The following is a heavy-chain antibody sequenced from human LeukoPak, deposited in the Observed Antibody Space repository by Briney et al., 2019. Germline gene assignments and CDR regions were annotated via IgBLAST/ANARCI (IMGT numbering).Heavy chain of an antibody. CDR3: ARGGGYASPIGY. V-gene: IGHV4-59*01. CDR2: IYHSGST. Sequence: SETLSLTCTLSGGSISTYYWSWIRQPPGKGLEWIWYIYHSGSTNYNPSLKGRVTISVDTSKNQFSLKLSSVTAADTAVYYCARGGGYASPIGYWGQGALVTVSS. D-gene: IGHD5-12*01. CDR1: GGSISTYY. J-gene: IGHJ4*02.